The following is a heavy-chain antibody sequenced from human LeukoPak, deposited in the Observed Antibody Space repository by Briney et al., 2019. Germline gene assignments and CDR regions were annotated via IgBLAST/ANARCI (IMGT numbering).Heavy chain of an antibody. V-gene: IGHV5-51*01. CDR2: IYPGDSDT. J-gene: IGHJ4*02. CDR3: ASTGRYCKSTSCYYEF. Sequence: GESLKISCKGLGYTFDNYWIVWVRQMPGKGLEYMGIIYPGDSDTRHNPSFQGQVTISADKSISTAYLQWNSLKASDTAMYYCASTGRYCKSTSCYYEFWGQGTLVTVSS. D-gene: IGHD2-2*01. CDR1: GYTFDNYW.